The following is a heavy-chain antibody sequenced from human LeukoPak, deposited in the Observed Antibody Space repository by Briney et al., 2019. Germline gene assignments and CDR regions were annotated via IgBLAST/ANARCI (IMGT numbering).Heavy chain of an antibody. CDR1: GGSFSGYY. CDR3: AKYSWSSNGGCFIS. CDR2: IYYSGTT. Sequence: SSETLSLTCAVYGGSFSGYYWSWIRQPPGKGLEWIGEIYYSGTTKHSPSLKNRISIWVDTSKKQFSLKLTSLTAADTALYYCAKYSWSSNGGCFISWGEGTLVTVSS. V-gene: IGHV4-34*09. J-gene: IGHJ5*02. D-gene: IGHD2-2*01.